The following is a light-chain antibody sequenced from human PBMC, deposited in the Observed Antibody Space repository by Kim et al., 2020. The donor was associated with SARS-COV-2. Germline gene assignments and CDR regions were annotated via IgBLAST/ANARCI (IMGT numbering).Light chain of an antibody. CDR3: LHDFNYPWT. Sequence: ASDGDKVTITCRASQGIAKDLSWYQQKPGTAPKLLIYAASSLQSGVPSRFSGSGSGAYFTLTIDSLQPEDFATYYCLHDFNYPWTFGQGTKVDIK. CDR1: QGIAKD. CDR2: AAS. V-gene: IGKV1-6*01. J-gene: IGKJ1*01.